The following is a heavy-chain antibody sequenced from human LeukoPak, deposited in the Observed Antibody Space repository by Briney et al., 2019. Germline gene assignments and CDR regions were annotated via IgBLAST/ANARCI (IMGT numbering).Heavy chain of an antibody. CDR2: IKEDGSEK. J-gene: IGHJ6*03. D-gene: IGHD3-16*01. V-gene: IGHV3-7*01. Sequence: GGSLRLSCAASGFTFSSYWMSWVRQAPGKGLEWVANIKEDGSEKYYVDSVKGRFTNSRANAKTPLYLQLNRLRAEDTAVYYCACFGGYYFYMDVWGKGTTVTVSS. CDR1: GFTFSSYW. CDR3: ACFGGYYFYMDV.